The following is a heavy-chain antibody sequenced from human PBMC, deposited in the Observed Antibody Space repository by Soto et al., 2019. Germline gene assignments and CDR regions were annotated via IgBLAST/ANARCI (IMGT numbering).Heavy chain of an antibody. CDR1: GGSITSSGSA. V-gene: IGHV4-39*01. CDR3: ARHIHNQGFEYYFDS. CDR2: IDYSGNI. Sequence: SETLSLTCNASGGSITSSGSAWGWIRQSPGKGLEWIGTIDYSGNIYYIPSLKSRITISVDTSKSQISLKLSSVTAADTAVYNCARHIHNQGFEYYFDSWGQGTLVTVSS. J-gene: IGHJ4*02. D-gene: IGHD1-1*01.